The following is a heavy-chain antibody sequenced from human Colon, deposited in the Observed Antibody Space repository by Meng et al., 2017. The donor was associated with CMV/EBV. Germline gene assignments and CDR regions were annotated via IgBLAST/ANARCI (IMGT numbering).Heavy chain of an antibody. Sequence: QVQMGQSGAGVKKPRASVKVSCKASGYTFTGFYIQWVRQAPGQGLEWMGWINPKSGDTIYEQKFQGRVTMTRDTSISTVYMDLNSLRSDDTAVYFCARDLWSGSSDYFDYWGQGTLVTVSS. J-gene: IGHJ4*02. D-gene: IGHD3-3*01. CDR3: ARDLWSGSSDYFDY. CDR2: INPKSGDT. CDR1: GYTFTGFY. V-gene: IGHV1-2*02.